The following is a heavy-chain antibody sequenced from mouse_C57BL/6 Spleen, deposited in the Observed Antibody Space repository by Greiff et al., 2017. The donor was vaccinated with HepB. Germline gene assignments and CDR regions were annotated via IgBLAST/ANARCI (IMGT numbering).Heavy chain of an antibody. D-gene: IGHD1-3*01. V-gene: IGHV1-42*01. J-gene: IGHJ4*01. Sequence: VQLQQSGPELVKPGASVKISCKASGYSFTGYYMNWVKQSPEKSLEWIGEINPSTGGTTYNQKFKAKATLTVDKASSTAYMQHKNLTAEDSAVYYCARGREKSYYYAMDYWGQGTSVTVSA. CDR3: ARGREKSYYYAMDY. CDR2: INPSTGGT. CDR1: GYSFTGYY.